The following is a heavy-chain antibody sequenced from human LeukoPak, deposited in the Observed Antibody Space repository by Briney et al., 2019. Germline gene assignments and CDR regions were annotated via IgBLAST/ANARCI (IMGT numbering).Heavy chain of an antibody. J-gene: IGHJ4*02. CDR2: ISAYNGNT. V-gene: IGHV1-18*01. D-gene: IGHD2-21*02. CDR1: GYTFSSFG. CDR3: ARDGPVVTATLEY. Sequence: ASVKVSCKASGYTFSSFGIVWVRQAPGQGLEWMGWISAYNGNTNYAQKLQDRVTMTTDTSTNTAYMELRSLRSDDTAVYYCARDGPVVTATLEYWGQGTLVTVSS.